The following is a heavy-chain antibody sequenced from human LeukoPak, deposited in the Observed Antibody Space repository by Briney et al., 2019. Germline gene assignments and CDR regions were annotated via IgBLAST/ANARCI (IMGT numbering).Heavy chain of an antibody. V-gene: IGHV1-8*02. CDR1: GGTFSSYA. Sequence: ASVKVSCKASGGTFSSYAISWVRQATGQGLEWMGWMNPNSGNTGYAQKFQGKVTMTRNTSISTAYMELSSLRSEDTAVYYCARGGPRGTRAFDIWGQGTMVTVSS. D-gene: IGHD3-16*01. CDR2: MNPNSGNT. J-gene: IGHJ3*02. CDR3: ARGGPRGTRAFDI.